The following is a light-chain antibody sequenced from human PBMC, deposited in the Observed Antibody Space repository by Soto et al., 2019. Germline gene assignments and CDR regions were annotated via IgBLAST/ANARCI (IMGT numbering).Light chain of an antibody. CDR3: QQYNTYPLT. CDR2: QGS. V-gene: IGKV1-5*03. CDR1: QSISSW. Sequence: DIQMTQSPSTLSASVGDRVTITCRASQSISSWLTWYQQKPGKAPKVLIYQGSNLESGVPSRFSGSGSGTEFTLTISSLQPDDFATYYCQQYNTYPLTFGGGTKVEIK. J-gene: IGKJ4*01.